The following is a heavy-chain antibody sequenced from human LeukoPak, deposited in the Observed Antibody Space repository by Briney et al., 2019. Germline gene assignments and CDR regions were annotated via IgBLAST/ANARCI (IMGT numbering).Heavy chain of an antibody. CDR3: AKDATPFNSIWDYFDS. Sequence: GGSLRLSCAASGFTFSNYAMNWVRQAPGKGLEWVAGISGGDDIYYADSVKGRFTGSRDDSKNTLYLQMSSLRIEDTAIYYCAKDATPFNSIWDYFDSWGQGTLVTVS. J-gene: IGHJ4*02. D-gene: IGHD4-23*01. V-gene: IGHV3-23*01. CDR1: GFTFSNYA. CDR2: ISGGDDI.